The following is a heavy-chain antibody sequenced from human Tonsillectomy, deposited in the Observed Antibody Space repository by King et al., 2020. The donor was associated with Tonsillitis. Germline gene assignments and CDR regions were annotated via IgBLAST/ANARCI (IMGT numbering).Heavy chain of an antibody. J-gene: IGHJ4*02. CDR2: INPSGGST. V-gene: IGHV1-46*01. CDR3: ARDGASYLSKY. CDR1: GYTFTSYH. D-gene: IGHD1-26*01. Sequence: VQLVESGAEVKKPGASVKVSCKASGYTFTSYHVHWVRQAPGQGLEWLGIINPSGGSTGSSQKFQGRVTMTRDTSTSTVYMELSSLTSEDTAVYYCARDGASYLSKYWGQGTLVTVSS.